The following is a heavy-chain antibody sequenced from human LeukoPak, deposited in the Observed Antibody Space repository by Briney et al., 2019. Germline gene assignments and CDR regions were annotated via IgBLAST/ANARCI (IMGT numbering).Heavy chain of an antibody. D-gene: IGHD6-13*01. CDR2: MNPNSGNT. CDR1: GYTFTSYD. Sequence: ASLKVSCKASGYTFTSYDINWVRQATGQGLEWMRWMNPNSGNTGYAQKFQGRVTMTRNASISTAYMGLSSLRSEDTAVYYCARGRSGDSSSWYYYYYGMDVWGQGTTVTVSS. V-gene: IGHV1-8*01. CDR3: ARGRSGDSSSWYYYYYGMDV. J-gene: IGHJ6*02.